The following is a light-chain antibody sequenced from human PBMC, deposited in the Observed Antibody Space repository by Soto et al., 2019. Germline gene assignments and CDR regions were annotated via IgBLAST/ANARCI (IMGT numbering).Light chain of an antibody. CDR2: GAS. CDR3: QQYNTWPPWT. CDR1: QSVSSN. J-gene: IGKJ1*01. V-gene: IGKV3-15*01. Sequence: EIVMTQSPATLSVSPGERATLSCRASQSVSSNLACYQQKPGQAPRLLIYGASTRATGIPARFSGSGSGTEFTLPISSLQSEDVAVYYCQQYNTWPPWTFGQGTKVEIK.